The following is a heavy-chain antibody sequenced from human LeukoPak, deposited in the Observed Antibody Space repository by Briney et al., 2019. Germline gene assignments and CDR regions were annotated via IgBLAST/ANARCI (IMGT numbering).Heavy chain of an antibody. J-gene: IGHJ4*02. D-gene: IGHD5-24*01. CDR2: ISGGGGRT. CDR3: AKDIEGDGYNLTPGGFDY. CDR1: GFTFSSYA. V-gene: IGHV3-23*01. Sequence: QPGGSLRLSCAASGFTFSSYAMSWVRQAPGKGLEWVSAISGGGGRTYYADSVKGRFTISRDNSRNTLYLQTNSLRAEDTAVYYCAKDIEGDGYNLTPGGFDYWGQGTLVTVSS.